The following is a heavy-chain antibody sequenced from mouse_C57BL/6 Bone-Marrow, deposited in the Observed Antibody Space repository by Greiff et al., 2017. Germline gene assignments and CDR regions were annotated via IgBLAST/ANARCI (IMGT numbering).Heavy chain of an antibody. J-gene: IGHJ2*01. D-gene: IGHD1-1*01. V-gene: IGHV1-64*01. CDR3: ARRYYGSYFDY. CDR1: GYTFTSYW. CDR2: IHPNSGST. Sequence: QVQLQPPGAELVKPGASVKLSCKASGYTFTSYWMHWVKQRPGQGLEWIGMIHPNSGSTNYNEKFKSKATLTVDKSSSTAYMQLSSLTSEDSAVYYCARRYYGSYFDYWGQGTTLTVSS.